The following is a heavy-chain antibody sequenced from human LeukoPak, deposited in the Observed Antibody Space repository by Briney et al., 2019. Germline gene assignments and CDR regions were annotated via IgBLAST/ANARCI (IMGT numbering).Heavy chain of an antibody. CDR3: ARLTGITGAYFDY. Sequence: SETLSLTCTVSGGSISSSSYYWGWIRQPPGKGLEWIGSIYYSGGTYYNPSLKSRVTISVDTSKNQFSLKLSSVTAADTAVYYCARLTGITGAYFDYWGQGTLVTVSS. J-gene: IGHJ4*02. D-gene: IGHD1-20*01. CDR2: IYYSGGT. V-gene: IGHV4-39*01. CDR1: GGSISSSSYY.